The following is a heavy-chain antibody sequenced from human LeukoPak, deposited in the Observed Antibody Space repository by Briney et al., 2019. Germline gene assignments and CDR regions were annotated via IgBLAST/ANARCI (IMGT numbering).Heavy chain of an antibody. CDR2: IYSSGTT. V-gene: IGHV4-4*07. CDR3: NVRGGSTYLDY. Sequence: SETLSLTCTVSGGSISSYYWTWIRQPAGKGLEWLGRIYSSGTTNYNPSLKSRVFMSVDTSKNQFSLKLTSVTAADTAVCARNVRGGSTYLDYWGQGTLVTVSS. J-gene: IGHJ4*02. D-gene: IGHD2-21*01. CDR1: GGSISSYY.